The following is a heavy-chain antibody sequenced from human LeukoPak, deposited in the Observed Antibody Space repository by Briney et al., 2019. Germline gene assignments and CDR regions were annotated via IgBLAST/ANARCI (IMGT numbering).Heavy chain of an antibody. V-gene: IGHV3-15*01. D-gene: IGHD3-22*01. Sequence: GGSLRLSCAASGFTFSNAWMSWVRQAPGKGLEWVGRIKSKTDGGTTDYAAPVKGRFTISRDDSKNTLYLQMNSLKTEDTAVYYCTRDGLRWTMTFDYWGQGTLVTVSS. CDR1: GFTFSNAW. J-gene: IGHJ4*02. CDR2: IKSKTDGGTT. CDR3: TRDGLRWTMTFDY.